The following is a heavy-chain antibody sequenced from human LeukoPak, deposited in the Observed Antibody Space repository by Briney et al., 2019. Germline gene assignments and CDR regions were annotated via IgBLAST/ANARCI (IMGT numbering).Heavy chain of an antibody. CDR2: IYSGGST. D-gene: IGHD4-17*01. CDR1: GFTVSNNY. V-gene: IGHV3-66*01. CDR3: ASTVTTPYYYYGMDV. Sequence: GGSLRLSCAASGFTVSNNYMSWVRRAPGKGLEWVSVIYSGGSTYYADSVKGRFTISRDNSKNTLYLQMNSLRAEDTAVYYCASTVTTPYYYYGMDVWGQGTTVTVSS. J-gene: IGHJ6*02.